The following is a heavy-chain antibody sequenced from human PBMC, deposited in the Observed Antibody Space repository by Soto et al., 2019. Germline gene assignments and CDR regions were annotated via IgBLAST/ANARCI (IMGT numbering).Heavy chain of an antibody. D-gene: IGHD2-15*01. CDR2: IYYSGST. CDR3: ATSPVAATLGVAGY. CDR1: GGSISSGDYY. J-gene: IGHJ4*02. V-gene: IGHV4-30-4*01. Sequence: QVQLQESGPGLVKPSQTLSLTCTVSGGSISSGDYYWSWIRQPPGKGLEWIGYIYYSGSTYYNPFLQRRDTISVDTSKNQFSLKLSSVTAADTAVYYCATSPVAATLGVAGYWGQGTLVTVSS.